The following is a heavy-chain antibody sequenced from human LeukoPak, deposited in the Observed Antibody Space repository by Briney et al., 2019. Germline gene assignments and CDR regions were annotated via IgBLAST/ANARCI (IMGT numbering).Heavy chain of an antibody. CDR2: ISSSGSNI. V-gene: IGHV3-48*03. Sequence: GGSLRLSCAASGFTFSSYEMNWVRQAPGKGLEWVSYISSSGSNIYYADSVKGRFTVSRDNAKSLLYLQMNSLRDEDTAVYYCARNLDSWGQGALVTVSS. CDR3: ARNLDS. CDR1: GFTFSSYE. J-gene: IGHJ5*01.